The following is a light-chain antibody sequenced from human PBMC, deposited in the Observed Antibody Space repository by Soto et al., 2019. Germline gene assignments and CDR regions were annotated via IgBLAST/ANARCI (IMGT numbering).Light chain of an antibody. CDR3: MQAKISGIT. Sequence: EIVLTQTPLFSPVTLGQPASISCRSSHSLLHSDGNTYLSWLQQRPGQPPRLLIYQISNRFSGVPDRFSGSGAGTDFPLKIRRVDGEDVGVYYCMQAKISGITFGQGTRLEI. CDR2: QIS. V-gene: IGKV2-24*01. CDR1: HSLLHSDGNTY. J-gene: IGKJ5*01.